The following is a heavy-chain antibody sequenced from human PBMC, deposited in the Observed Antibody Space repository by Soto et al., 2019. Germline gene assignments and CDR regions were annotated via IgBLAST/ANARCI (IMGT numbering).Heavy chain of an antibody. CDR2: IYHSGST. Sequence: PSETLSLTCAVSGYSISSGYYWCWIRQPPGKGLEWIGSIYHSGSTYYNPSLKSRVTISVDTSKNQFSLKLSSVTAADTAVYYCARNDYVWGSYRRDNWFDPWGQGTLVTVSS. CDR1: GYSISSGYY. D-gene: IGHD3-16*02. J-gene: IGHJ5*02. V-gene: IGHV4-38-2*01. CDR3: ARNDYVWGSYRRDNWFDP.